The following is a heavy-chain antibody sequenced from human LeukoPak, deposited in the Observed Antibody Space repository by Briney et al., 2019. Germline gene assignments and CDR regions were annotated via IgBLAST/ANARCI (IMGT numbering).Heavy chain of an antibody. D-gene: IGHD2-21*02. CDR1: GGTFSSYA. CDR2: IIPIFGTA. CDR3: ARVGDSDAFDI. J-gene: IGHJ3*02. V-gene: IGHV1-69*05. Sequence: ASVTVSCKASGGTFSSYAISWVRQAPGQGLEWMGGIIPIFGTANYAQKFQGRVTITTDESASTAYMGMSSLRSEDTAVYYCARVGDSDAFDIWGQGTMVTVSS.